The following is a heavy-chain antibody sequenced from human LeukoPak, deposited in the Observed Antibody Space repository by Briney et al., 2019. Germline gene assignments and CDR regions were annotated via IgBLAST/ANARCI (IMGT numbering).Heavy chain of an antibody. Sequence: SVKVSCKASGYTFTSYYMHWVRQAPGQGLEWMGGIIPIFGTANYAQKFQGRVTITADKSTSTAYMELSSLRSEDTAVYYCAREGKGGNDNYYYYYMDVWGKGTTVTVSS. V-gene: IGHV1-69*06. CDR3: AREGKGGNDNYYYYYMDV. D-gene: IGHD1-1*01. CDR2: IIPIFGTA. J-gene: IGHJ6*03. CDR1: GYTFTSYY.